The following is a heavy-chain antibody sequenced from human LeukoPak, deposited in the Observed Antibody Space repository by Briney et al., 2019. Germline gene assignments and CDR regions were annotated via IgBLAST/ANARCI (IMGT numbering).Heavy chain of an antibody. CDR2: IYYSGST. CDR1: GVSFSSYY. J-gene: IGHJ4*02. D-gene: IGHD6-6*01. Sequence: PSETLSLTCTVSGVSFSSYYWTWIRQPPGRGLEWIGYIYYSGSTNYNPSLKSRVTMSLDSSKTQFALKLTSVTAADTAVYCCATGGSSSSVDYWGQGTLVTVSS. V-gene: IGHV4-59*01. CDR3: ATGGSSSSVDY.